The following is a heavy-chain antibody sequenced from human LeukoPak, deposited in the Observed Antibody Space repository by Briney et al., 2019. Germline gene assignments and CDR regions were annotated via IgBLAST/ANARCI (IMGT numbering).Heavy chain of an antibody. CDR1: QDTSTGYY. Sequence: ASVTVYRKACQDTSTGYYMHWVRQAPGQGLEWMGWINPNSGGTNYAQKFQGWVTMTRDTSISTAYMELSRLRSDDTAVYYCARDLGELLWFGDLRAGYAFDIWGQGTMVTVSS. J-gene: IGHJ3*02. CDR3: ARDLGELLWFGDLRAGYAFDI. D-gene: IGHD3-10*01. CDR2: INPNSGGT. V-gene: IGHV1-2*04.